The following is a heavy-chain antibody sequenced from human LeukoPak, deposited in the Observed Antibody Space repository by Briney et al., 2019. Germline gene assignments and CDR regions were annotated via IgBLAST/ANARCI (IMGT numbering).Heavy chain of an antibody. J-gene: IGHJ4*02. CDR3: AKKTGYSSGWYWDY. Sequence: GGSLRLSCAASGFTFSSYAMSWVRQAPGKGLEWVSALSGSGGNTYYTDSVKGRFTISRDNSKNTLYLQMNSLGAEDTAVYYCAKKTGYSSGWYWDYSGQGTLVTVSS. V-gene: IGHV3-23*01. CDR1: GFTFSSYA. D-gene: IGHD6-19*01. CDR2: LSGSGGNT.